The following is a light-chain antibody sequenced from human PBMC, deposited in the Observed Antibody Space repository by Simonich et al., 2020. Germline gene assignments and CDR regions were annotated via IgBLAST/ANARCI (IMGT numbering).Light chain of an antibody. CDR2: RAS. CDR3: QQYYSTPYT. V-gene: IGKV4-1*01. CDR1: QSVFDSSNNKNY. J-gene: IGKJ2*01. Sequence: DIVMTQSPDALAVSLGERATINCKSSQSVFDSSNNKNYLAWDQQKPGQPPKLLIYRASTRQSGVPYRFSVSGSGPDFTLTTISLQAEDVAVYYCQQYYSTPYTVGQGTKLEIK.